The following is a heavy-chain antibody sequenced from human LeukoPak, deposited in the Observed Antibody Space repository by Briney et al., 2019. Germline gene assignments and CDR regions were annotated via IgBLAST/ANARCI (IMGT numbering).Heavy chain of an antibody. CDR1: GGTISRGSYY. Sequence: PSETLDVTCTVSGGTISRGSYYWTWIRQPPAQPLEWIGRIYTSGSTNYNPSLKSRVTISVDTSKNQFSLKLSSVTAADTAVYYCARASALAGDYWGQGTLVTVSS. J-gene: IGHJ4*02. CDR3: ARASALAGDY. D-gene: IGHD6-19*01. CDR2: IYTSGST. V-gene: IGHV4-61*02.